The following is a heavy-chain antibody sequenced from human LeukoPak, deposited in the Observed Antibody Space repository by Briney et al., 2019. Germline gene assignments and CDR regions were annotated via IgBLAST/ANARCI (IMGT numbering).Heavy chain of an antibody. CDR3: ARFIPKRTESYPWGLYYYYYGMDV. V-gene: IGHV4-34*01. CDR2: INHSGST. CDR1: GGSFSGYY. D-gene: IGHD1-26*01. J-gene: IGHJ6*02. Sequence: SETLSLTCAVYGGSFSGYYWSWIRQPPGKGLEWIGEINHSGSTNYNPSLKSRVTISVDTSKNQFSLKLSSVTAADTAVYYCARFIPKRTESYPWGLYYYYYGMDVWGQGTTVTVSS.